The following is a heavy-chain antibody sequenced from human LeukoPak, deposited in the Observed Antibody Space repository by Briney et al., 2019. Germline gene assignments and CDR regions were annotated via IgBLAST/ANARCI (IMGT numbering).Heavy chain of an antibody. CDR3: ARRPFMDGYNRENTAFDI. D-gene: IGHD5-24*01. Sequence: ASVKVSCKASGYTFTGYYMHWVRQAPGQGLEWMGWISAYNGNTNYAQKLQGRVTMTTDTSTSTAYMELRSLRSDDTAVYYCARRPFMDGYNRENTAFDIWGQGTMVTVSS. J-gene: IGHJ3*02. CDR2: ISAYNGNT. V-gene: IGHV1-18*04. CDR1: GYTFTGYY.